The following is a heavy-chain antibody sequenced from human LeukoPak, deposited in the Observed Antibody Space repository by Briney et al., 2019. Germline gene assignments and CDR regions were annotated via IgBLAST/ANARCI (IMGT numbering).Heavy chain of an antibody. CDR2: IYYSGST. D-gene: IGHD3-10*01. Sequence: PSETLSLTCTVSGGSISSYYWNWIRQPPGKGLEWIGYIYYSGSTNYNPSLKSRITMSVDTSKNQFSLKLSSVTAADTAVYYCARAGSRINMVPDVWGQGTTATVSS. CDR1: GGSISSYY. J-gene: IGHJ6*02. V-gene: IGHV4-59*01. CDR3: ARAGSRINMVPDV.